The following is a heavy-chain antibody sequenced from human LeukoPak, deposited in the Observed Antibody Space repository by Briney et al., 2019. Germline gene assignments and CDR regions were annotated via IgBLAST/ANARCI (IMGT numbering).Heavy chain of an antibody. D-gene: IGHD6-25*01. V-gene: IGHV1-2*02. J-gene: IGHJ4*02. CDR2: INPKNGGT. Sequence: GASVKVSCMASGYNFAHNIHWVRQAPGQGHEFMGWINPKNGGTKYAQNFQGRVTMTRDTSISTVYMELSSLGSDDTAVYYCVVSIQAAAIPAFDSWGQGTLVTVSS. CDR3: VVSIQAAAIPAFDS. CDR1: GYNFAHN.